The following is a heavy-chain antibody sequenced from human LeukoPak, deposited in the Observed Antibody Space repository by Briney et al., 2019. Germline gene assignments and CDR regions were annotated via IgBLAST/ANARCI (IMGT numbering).Heavy chain of an antibody. CDR2: IYHSGST. J-gene: IGHJ4*02. CDR1: GGSISSSSYY. Sequence: PSETLSLTCTVSGGSISSSSYYWGWIRQPPGKGLEWIGSIYHSGSTYYNPSLKSRVTISVDTSKNQFSLKLSSVTAADTAVYYCARERGYSGSYHLDYWGQGTLVTVSS. D-gene: IGHD1-26*01. CDR3: ARERGYSGSYHLDY. V-gene: IGHV4-39*07.